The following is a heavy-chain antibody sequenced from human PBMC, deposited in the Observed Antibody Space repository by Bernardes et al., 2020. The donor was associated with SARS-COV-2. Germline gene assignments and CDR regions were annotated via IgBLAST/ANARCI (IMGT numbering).Heavy chain of an antibody. CDR1: GASVSTTTYY. V-gene: IGHV4-61*01. D-gene: IGHD3-3*01. J-gene: IGHJ6*02. CDR2: IYSDGST. Sequence: SETLSLTSTVSGASVSTTTYYCSWIRQPPGMGLEWIGYIYSDGSTAYNPSLQSRVTISVDASRNQFSLRVNSVSAADTAVYYSAIRFLESYPWAMDVWGQGSTVTVSS. CDR3: AIRFLESYPWAMDV.